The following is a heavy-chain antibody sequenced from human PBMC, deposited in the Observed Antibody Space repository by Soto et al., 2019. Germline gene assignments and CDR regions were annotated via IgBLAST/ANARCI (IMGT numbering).Heavy chain of an antibody. CDR1: GGSISSSSYY. Sequence: PSETLSLTCTVSGGSISSSSYYWGWIRQPPGKGLEWIGSIYYSGSTYYNPSLKSRVTISVDTSKNQFSLKLSSVTAADTAVYYCARNGILTALDDYWGQGTLVTVSS. V-gene: IGHV4-39*01. CDR2: IYYSGST. CDR3: ARNGILTALDDY. D-gene: IGHD3-9*01. J-gene: IGHJ4*02.